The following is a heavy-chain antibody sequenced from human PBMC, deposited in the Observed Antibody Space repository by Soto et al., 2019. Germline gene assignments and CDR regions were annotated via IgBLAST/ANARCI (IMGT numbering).Heavy chain of an antibody. CDR3: AGGATVVTQHYYYYYGMDV. CDR1: GGTFSSYA. D-gene: IGHD4-17*01. V-gene: IGHV1-69*01. J-gene: IGHJ6*02. Sequence: QVQLVQSGAEVKKPGSSVKVSCKASGGTFSSYAISWVRQAPGQGLEWMGGIIPIFGTANYAQKFQGRVTITADESTSTAYIVLSSMRSEDTAVYYCAGGATVVTQHYYYYYGMDVWGQGTTVTVSS. CDR2: IIPIFGTA.